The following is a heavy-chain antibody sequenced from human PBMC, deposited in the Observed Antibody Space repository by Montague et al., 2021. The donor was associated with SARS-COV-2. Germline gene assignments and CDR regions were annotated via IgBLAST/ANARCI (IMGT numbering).Heavy chain of an antibody. CDR3: ARAFTDWLRYYGMDV. V-gene: IGHV4-34*01. D-gene: IGHD3-9*01. J-gene: IGHJ6*02. CDR1: GGSFSGYY. Sequence: SETLSLTCAVYGGSFSGYYWSWIRLPPGKGLEWIGEINHSGSTNXNPSLKSRVTISVDTSKNQFSLKLSSVTAAGTAVYYCARAFTDWLRYYGMDVWGQGTTVTVSS. CDR2: INHSGST.